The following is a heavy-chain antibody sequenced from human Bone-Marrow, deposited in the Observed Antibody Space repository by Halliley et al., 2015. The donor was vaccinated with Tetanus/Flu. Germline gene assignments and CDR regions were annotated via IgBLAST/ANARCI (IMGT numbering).Heavy chain of an antibody. D-gene: IGHD3-9*01. CDR2: ISYDGCNK. CDR3: ARDHEVRALRYFEWLLYGAFDY. V-gene: IGHV3-30*03. J-gene: IGHJ4*02. CDR1: GFTFSNYG. Sequence: SLRLSCAASGFTFSNYGMHWVRQAPGKGLEWVAFISYDGCNKYYVDSVKGRFTISRDSSKDTLDLHMNSLRTEDTAVYYCARDHEVRALRYFEWLLYGAFDYWGRGTLITVPS.